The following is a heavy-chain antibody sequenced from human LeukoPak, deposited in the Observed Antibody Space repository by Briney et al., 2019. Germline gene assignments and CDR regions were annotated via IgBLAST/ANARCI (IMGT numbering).Heavy chain of an antibody. CDR3: ARDTQQLVPGNFDY. J-gene: IGHJ4*02. D-gene: IGHD6-13*01. CDR2: ISAYNGNR. CDR1: VYTFTIYV. V-gene: IGHV1-18*01. Sequence: ASVKVSCKASVYTFTIYVISWVRQAPGQGLEWVGWISAYNGNRNYAQKLQGRVTMTTDTSTSAAYMELRSLRSDDTAVYYCARDTQQLVPGNFDYWGQGTLVTVSS.